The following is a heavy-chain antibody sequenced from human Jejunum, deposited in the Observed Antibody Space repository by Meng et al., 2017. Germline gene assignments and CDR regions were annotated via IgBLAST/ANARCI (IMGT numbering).Heavy chain of an antibody. CDR1: GGSISDYY. Sequence: QVKLQQWGAGLLKPSETLSLTCAVYGGSISDYYWTWIRQPPGKGPEWIGEINDSGSTNYNPSLKSRVTISVDTSKSQFYLRVSPVTAADTAVYYCARGNEYSNYGADFWGQGTLVTVSS. J-gene: IGHJ4*02. CDR2: INDSGST. V-gene: IGHV4-34*01. D-gene: IGHD4-11*01. CDR3: ARGNEYSNYGADF.